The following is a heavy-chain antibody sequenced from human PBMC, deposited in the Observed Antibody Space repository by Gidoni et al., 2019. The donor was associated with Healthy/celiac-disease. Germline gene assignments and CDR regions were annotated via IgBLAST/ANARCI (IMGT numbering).Heavy chain of an antibody. CDR2: MTPNSGNT. V-gene: IGHV1-8*01. CDR3: ACNYYGSGSLWAWGVDYGMDV. J-gene: IGHJ6*02. D-gene: IGHD3-10*01. Sequence: QVQLVQSGAAVKKPGASVKVSCKASGYTFTSYDINWGRQATGQGLEWMGWMTPNSGNTGYAQKFQGRVTMTRNTSISTAYMELSSLRSEDTAVYYCACNYYGSGSLWAWGVDYGMDVWGQGTTVTVSS. CDR1: GYTFTSYD.